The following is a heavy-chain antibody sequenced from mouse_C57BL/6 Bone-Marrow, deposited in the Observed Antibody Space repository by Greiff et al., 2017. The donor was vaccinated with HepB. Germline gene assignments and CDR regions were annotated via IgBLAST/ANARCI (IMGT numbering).Heavy chain of an antibody. Sequence: QVQLKQPGAELVRPGSSVKLSCKASGYTFTSYWMDWVKQRPGQGLEWIGNIYPSDSETHYNQKFKDKATLTVDKSSSTAYMQLSSLTSEDSAVYYCARYDYDGVYAMDYWGQGTSVTVSS. D-gene: IGHD2-4*01. CDR1: GYTFTSYW. J-gene: IGHJ4*01. CDR3: ARYDYDGVYAMDY. CDR2: IYPSDSET. V-gene: IGHV1-61*01.